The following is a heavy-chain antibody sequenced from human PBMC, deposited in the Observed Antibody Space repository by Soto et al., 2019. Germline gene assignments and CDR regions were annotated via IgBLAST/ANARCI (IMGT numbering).Heavy chain of an antibody. V-gene: IGHV4-39*01. D-gene: IGHD3-9*01. CDR1: GGSISSSNG. CDR3: ARHRWSYFPNWFDP. J-gene: IGHJ5*02. CDR2: IYYSGSI. Sequence: SETLSLTCAVSGGSISSSNGWSWVRQPPGKGLEWIGSIYYSGSIYYNPSLKSRVTISVDTSKNQFSLKLSSVTAADTAVYYCARHRWSYFPNWFDPWGQGTLVTVSS.